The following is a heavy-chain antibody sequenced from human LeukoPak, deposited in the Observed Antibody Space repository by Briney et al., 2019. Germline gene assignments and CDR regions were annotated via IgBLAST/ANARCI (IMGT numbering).Heavy chain of an antibody. J-gene: IGHJ4*02. CDR3: AKDGDCSSTSCYPGYFDY. CDR2: IRYDGSNK. D-gene: IGHD2-2*01. CDR1: GFTISSYG. Sequence: GGSLRLSCAASGFTISSYGMHWVRQAPGKGLEWVAFIRYDGSNKYYADSVKGRFTISRDNSKNTLYLQMNSLRAEDTAVYYCAKDGDCSSTSCYPGYFDYWGQGTLVTVSS. V-gene: IGHV3-30*02.